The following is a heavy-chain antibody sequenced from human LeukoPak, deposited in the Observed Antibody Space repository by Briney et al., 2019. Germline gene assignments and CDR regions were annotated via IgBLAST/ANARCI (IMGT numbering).Heavy chain of an antibody. CDR1: GFTFSSYG. CDR2: ISSSGSTI. Sequence: PGGSLRLSCAASGFTFSSYGMNWVRQAPGKGLEGVSDISSSGSTIYYADSVKGRFTISRDNAKNSLYLQMNSLRAEDTAVYYCATVSGWSSGDDYWGQGTLVTVSS. CDR3: ATVSGWSSGDDY. J-gene: IGHJ4*02. D-gene: IGHD6-19*01. V-gene: IGHV3-48*03.